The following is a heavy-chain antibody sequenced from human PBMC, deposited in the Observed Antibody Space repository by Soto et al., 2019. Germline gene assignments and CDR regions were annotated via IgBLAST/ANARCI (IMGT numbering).Heavy chain of an antibody. CDR3: ARHGTRSNEGAGY. D-gene: IGHD1-7*01. CDR1: GYSFTSYW. J-gene: IGHJ4*02. Sequence: GESLKIYCRGAGYSFTSYWIGWARQMPGKGLEWMGIIYPGDSDTRYSPSFQGQVTISADKSISTAYLQWSSLKASDTAMYYCARHGTRSNEGAGYWGQRTFVTFS. V-gene: IGHV5-51*01. CDR2: IYPGDSDT.